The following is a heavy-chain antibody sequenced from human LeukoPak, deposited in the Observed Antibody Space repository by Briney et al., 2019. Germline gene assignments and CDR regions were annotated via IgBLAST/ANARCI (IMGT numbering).Heavy chain of an antibody. V-gene: IGHV4-59*11. Sequence: SESLCLTRAVSGGSLSRHYRKGMPDHPGRGREWGGDIYYSGSTDYNPSLQSRVTMSVDKSKNQFSLKLTSVTAADTAMYYCAREQNYYGSVTSFDYWGQGTLVTVSS. CDR2: IYYSGST. D-gene: IGHD3-10*01. CDR3: AREQNYYGSVTSFDY. J-gene: IGHJ4*02. CDR1: GGSLSRHY.